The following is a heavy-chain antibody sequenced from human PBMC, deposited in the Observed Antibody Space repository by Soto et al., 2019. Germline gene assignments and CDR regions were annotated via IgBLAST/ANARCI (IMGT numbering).Heavy chain of an antibody. CDR2: INHSGST. D-gene: IGHD2-2*01. V-gene: IGHV4-34*01. CDR3: ARIPRKSSTSVYYYYYGMDV. J-gene: IGHJ6*02. CDR1: GGSFSGYY. Sequence: SETLSLTCAVYGGSFSGYYWSWIRQPPGKGLEWIGEINHSGSTNYNPSLKSRVTISVDTSKNQFSLKLSSVTAADTAVYYCARIPRKSSTSVYYYYYGMDVWGQGTTVTVSS.